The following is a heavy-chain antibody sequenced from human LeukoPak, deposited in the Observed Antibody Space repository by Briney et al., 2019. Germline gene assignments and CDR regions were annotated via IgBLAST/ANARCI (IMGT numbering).Heavy chain of an antibody. CDR3: VHFDWLLRGSGLLDY. J-gene: IGHJ4*02. V-gene: IGHV1-24*01. D-gene: IGHD3-9*01. CDR2: FDPEDGET. CDR1: GYTLTELS. Sequence: AASVKVSCKVSGYTLTELSMHWVRQAPGKGLEWMGGFDPEDGETIYAQKFQGRVTMTEDTSTDTAYMELSSLRSEDTAVYYCVHFDWLLRGSGLLDYWGQGTLVTVSS.